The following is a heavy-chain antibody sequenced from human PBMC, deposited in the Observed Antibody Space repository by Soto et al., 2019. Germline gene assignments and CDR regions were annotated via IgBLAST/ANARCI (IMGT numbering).Heavy chain of an antibody. V-gene: IGHV4-4*02. CDR1: GGSISSINW. CDR3: ARQSMEDGYNSDFDY. CDR2: IYHSGST. J-gene: IGHJ4*02. Sequence: PSETLSLTCAVSGGSISSINWWSWVRQPPGKGLEWIGEIYHSGSTNYNPSLKSRVTISVDKSKNQFSLKLSSVTAADTAVYYCARQSMEDGYNSDFDYWGQGTLVTVSS. D-gene: IGHD5-12*01.